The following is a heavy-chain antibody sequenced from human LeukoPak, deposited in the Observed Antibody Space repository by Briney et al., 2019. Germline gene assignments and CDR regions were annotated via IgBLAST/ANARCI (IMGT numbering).Heavy chain of an antibody. CDR3: ARIETTVTSDY. CDR1: GFTFSSYA. D-gene: IGHD4-17*01. CDR2: ISYDGSNK. Sequence: GGSLRLSCAASGFTFSSYAMDWVRQAPGKGLEWVAVISYDGSNKYYADSVKGRFTISRDNSKNTLYLQMNSLRAEDTAVYYCARIETTVTSDYWGQGTLVTVSS. V-gene: IGHV3-30-3*01. J-gene: IGHJ4*02.